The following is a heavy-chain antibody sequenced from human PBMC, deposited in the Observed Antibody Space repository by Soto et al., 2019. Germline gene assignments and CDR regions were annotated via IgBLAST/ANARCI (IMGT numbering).Heavy chain of an antibody. V-gene: IGHV1-69*02. CDR1: GGTFSSYT. J-gene: IGHJ4*02. CDR3: ARVGTYSGYDYYFDS. D-gene: IGHD5-12*01. Sequence: QVQLVQSGAEVKKPGSSVKVSCKASGGTFSSYTISWVRQAPGQGLEWMGRIIPILGIANYAQKFQGRVTITADKSTSTAYRELGSLRSVDTAVYYCARVGTYSGYDYYFDSWGQGTLVTVSS. CDR2: IIPILGIA.